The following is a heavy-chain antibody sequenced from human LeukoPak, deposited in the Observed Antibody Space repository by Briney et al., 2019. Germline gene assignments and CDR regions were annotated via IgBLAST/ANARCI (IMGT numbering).Heavy chain of an antibody. CDR1: GFTLSSYG. V-gene: IGHV3-30*02. CDR2: IRYDGSNK. Sequence: GGSLRLSCAASGFTLSSYGMHWVRQAPGKGLEWVAFIRYDGSNKYYADSVKGRFTISRDNSENTLWLQMTSLRAEDTAAYYCAKAPVRGVISHLDYWGQGTPVTVSS. D-gene: IGHD3-10*01. CDR3: AKAPVRGVISHLDY. J-gene: IGHJ4*02.